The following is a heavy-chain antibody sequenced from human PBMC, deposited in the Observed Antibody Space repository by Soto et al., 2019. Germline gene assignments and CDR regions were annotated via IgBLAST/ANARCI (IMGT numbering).Heavy chain of an antibody. CDR2: VNWNGGST. Sequence: EVQLVESGGGVLRPGGSLRLSCAASGFTFDDYVMSWARQAPGKGLEWVSGVNWNGGSTGYADSVKGRFTISRDNAKNSLYLPMNSRRAEDTAFYYCGRGASWNFDYWGQGTLVTVSS. D-gene: IGHD6-13*01. J-gene: IGHJ4*02. CDR1: GFTFDDYV. CDR3: GRGASWNFDY. V-gene: IGHV3-20*04.